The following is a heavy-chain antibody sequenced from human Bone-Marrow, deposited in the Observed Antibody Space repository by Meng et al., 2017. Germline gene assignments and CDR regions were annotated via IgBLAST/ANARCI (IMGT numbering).Heavy chain of an antibody. J-gene: IGHJ4*02. D-gene: IGHD6-13*01. CDR2: IDPKIGDT. CDR3: ARDEDISAAGKLFGDY. V-gene: IGHV1-2*06. CDR1: GYNFHDYW. Sequence: VQLVHAVGEVNSPWASVKLLCNHPGYNFHDYWLHGVRRAPGQGLEWMGRIDPKIGDTHYAQRLQGRVTMTGDTSISTAYMELSGLRSDDTAMYYCARDEDISAAGKLFGDYWGQGTLVTVSS.